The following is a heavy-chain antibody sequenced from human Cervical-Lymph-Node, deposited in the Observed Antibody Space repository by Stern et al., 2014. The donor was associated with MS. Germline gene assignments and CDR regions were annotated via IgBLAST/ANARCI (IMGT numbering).Heavy chain of an antibody. V-gene: IGHV5-51*01. CDR2: IYPGDSDP. Sequence: VQLVQSGAEVRKPGEPLKISCRGSGYTFARQWIAWVRQMPGKGLAGMGIIYPGDSDPRYSSSFQGKVTISADKSISTVYLQWSSLKASDTALYYGARHKSDYGTGTYYGVRNAMDLWGQGTTVTGS. CDR1: GYTFARQW. J-gene: IGHJ6*02. D-gene: IGHD3-10*01. CDR3: ARHKSDYGTGTYYGVRNAMDL.